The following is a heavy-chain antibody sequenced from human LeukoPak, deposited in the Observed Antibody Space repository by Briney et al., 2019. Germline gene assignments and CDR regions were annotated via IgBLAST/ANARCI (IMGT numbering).Heavy chain of an antibody. D-gene: IGHD6-13*01. J-gene: IGHJ6*03. CDR3: VRDAGYYNYYMDV. V-gene: IGHV1-2*02. CDR2: INPNSGGT. CDR1: GYTFTGYY. Sequence: ASVKVSCKASGYTFTGYYMHWVRQAPGQGVEWMGWINPNSGGTKFAQKFQGRVTMTRDTSSTTTYMELNRLRSDDTAVYYCVRDAGYYNYYMDVWGKGATVIISS.